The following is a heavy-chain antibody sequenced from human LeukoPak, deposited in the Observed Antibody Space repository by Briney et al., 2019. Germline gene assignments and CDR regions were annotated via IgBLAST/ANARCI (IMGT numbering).Heavy chain of an antibody. Sequence: SETQSLTCTVSGGSISSYYWSWIRQPPGKGLEWIGYIYYSGSTNYNPSLKSRVTISVDTSKNQFSLKLSSVTATDTAVYYCARHDSRGHYADAFDIWGQGTMVTVSS. CDR1: GGSISSYY. J-gene: IGHJ3*02. CDR2: IYYSGST. D-gene: IGHD3-22*01. V-gene: IGHV4-59*08. CDR3: ARHDSRGHYADAFDI.